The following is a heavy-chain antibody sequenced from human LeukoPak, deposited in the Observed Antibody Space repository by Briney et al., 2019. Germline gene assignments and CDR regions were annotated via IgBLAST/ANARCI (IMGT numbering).Heavy chain of an antibody. CDR2: IYYSGST. J-gene: IGHJ4*02. CDR3: ARGWSSYDFWSGPPDY. Sequence: SETLSLTCTVSGGSISSYYWSWIRQPPGKGLEWIGYIYYSGSTNYNSSLKSRVTISVDTSKNQFSLKLSSVTAADTAVYYCARGWSSYDFWSGPPDYWGQGTLVTVSS. D-gene: IGHD3-3*01. CDR1: GGSISSYY. V-gene: IGHV4-59*01.